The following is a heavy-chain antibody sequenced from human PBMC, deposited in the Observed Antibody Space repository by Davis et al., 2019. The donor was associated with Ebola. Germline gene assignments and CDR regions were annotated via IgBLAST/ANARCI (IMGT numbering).Heavy chain of an antibody. V-gene: IGHV3-23*01. CDR3: ASSRGDFWSGHHTGFEH. CDR1: GFTFSDYY. CDR2: ISKTGGKT. D-gene: IGHD3-3*01. J-gene: IGHJ4*02. Sequence: PGGSLRLSCAASGFTFSDYYMTWVRQAPGKGLEWVSSISKTGGKTYFADSVKGRFSISRDDSKNTLYLQMNSLRAEDTAVYYCASSRGDFWSGHHTGFEHWGQGTLVTVSS.